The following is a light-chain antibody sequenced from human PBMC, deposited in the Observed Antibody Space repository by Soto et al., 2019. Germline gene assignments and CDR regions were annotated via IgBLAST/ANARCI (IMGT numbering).Light chain of an antibody. CDR3: QSYDSSLSGFYV. Sequence: QSVLTQPASVSGSPGQSMTISCTGSSSDVGGYHYVSWYQQHPGKAPKLIIYQVSHRPSGVSDRFSGSKSGNTASLTISGLQGEDEATYYCQSYDSSLSGFYVFGTGTKVTVL. J-gene: IGLJ1*01. V-gene: IGLV2-14*03. CDR1: SSDVGGYHY. CDR2: QVS.